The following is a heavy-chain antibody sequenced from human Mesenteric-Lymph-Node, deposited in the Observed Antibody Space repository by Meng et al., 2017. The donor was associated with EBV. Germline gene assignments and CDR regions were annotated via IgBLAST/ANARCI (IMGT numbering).Heavy chain of an antibody. V-gene: IGHV3-21*01. D-gene: IGHD3-10*01. CDR2: IESTETY. CDR1: GFSFTGYS. Sequence: RTGRALNLSGADSGFSFTGYSMNWVRQAPGKGLEWVSTIESTETYCTDSVKGRFTISRDNAKNSLYLKMNSLRVEETAVYYCARDSNQVRGFDYWGQGTLVTVSS. J-gene: IGHJ4*02. CDR3: ARDSNQVRGFDY.